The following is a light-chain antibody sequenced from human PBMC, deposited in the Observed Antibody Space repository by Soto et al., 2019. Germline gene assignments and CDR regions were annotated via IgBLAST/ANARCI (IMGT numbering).Light chain of an antibody. CDR1: QNIYSY. CDR3: QNSYSIPFP. V-gene: IGKV1-39*01. J-gene: IGKJ2*01. CDR2: TAS. Sequence: DIQMTQSPSSLSSSVGDRVTITCRASQNIYSYLNWYQQKPGTAPKLLIYTASNLQRGVPSKFSGRGSGTDFTLTISSLQREDFATYYCQNSYSIPFPFGHGTKLEI.